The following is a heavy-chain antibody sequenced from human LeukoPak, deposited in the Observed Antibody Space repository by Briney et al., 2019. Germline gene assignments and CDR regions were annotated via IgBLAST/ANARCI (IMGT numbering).Heavy chain of an antibody. V-gene: IGHV3-7*01. CDR3: ATKGYSYAKGY. CDR2: IKQDGSEK. CDR1: GFTLSSYW. J-gene: IGHJ4*02. Sequence: GGSLRLSCAASGFTLSSYWMSWVRQAPGKGLEWVANIKQDGSEKYYVDSVKGRFTISRDNAKNSLYLQMNSLRAEDTAVYYCATKGYSYAKGYWGQGTLVTVSS. D-gene: IGHD5-18*01.